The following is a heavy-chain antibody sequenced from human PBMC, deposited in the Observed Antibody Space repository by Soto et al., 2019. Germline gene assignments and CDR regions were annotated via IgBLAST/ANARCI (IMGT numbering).Heavy chain of an antibody. CDR1: GASINSYY. Sequence: QVQLQESGPGLVKPSETLSLTCTVSGASINSYYWNWVRQSPGKGLEWIGHISYSGGTIYNPSLRRRVTISMDTSKNQVSLKLHSVTAADTAVYFCARRVAMTPTFEGNWLGPWGQGTLVTVSS. V-gene: IGHV4-59*08. CDR2: ISYSGGT. J-gene: IGHJ5*02. D-gene: IGHD2-21*02. CDR3: ARRVAMTPTFEGNWLGP.